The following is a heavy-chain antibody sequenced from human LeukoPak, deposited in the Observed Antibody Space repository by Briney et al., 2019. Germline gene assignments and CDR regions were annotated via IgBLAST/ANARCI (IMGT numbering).Heavy chain of an antibody. CDR2: MNPNNGNA. J-gene: IGHJ4*02. CDR1: GYTFTNYD. D-gene: IGHD6-19*01. Sequence: GASVKVSCKASGYTFTNYDINWVRQATGQGLEWMGWMNPNNGNAGYAQKFQDKVTMTRGTSISTAYMELSSLRSEDTAIYYCARGAWYNSAYTALHYFHFGGQGTLVTVSS. CDR3: ARGAWYNSAYTALHYFHF. V-gene: IGHV1-8*01.